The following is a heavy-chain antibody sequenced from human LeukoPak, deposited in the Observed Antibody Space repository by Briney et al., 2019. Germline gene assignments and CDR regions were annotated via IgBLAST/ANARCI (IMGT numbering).Heavy chain of an antibody. J-gene: IGHJ5*02. D-gene: IGHD6-6*01. Sequence: TGGSLRLSCAASGFSFTTYSMNWVRQAPGKGLEWVSSISSSNSFIYYADSVKGRFTISRDNAKNSLYLQMNSLRAEDTAVYYCARSSIAARGWFDPWGQGTLVTVSS. CDR3: ARSSIAARGWFDP. CDR1: GFSFTTYS. CDR2: ISSSNSFI. V-gene: IGHV3-21*01.